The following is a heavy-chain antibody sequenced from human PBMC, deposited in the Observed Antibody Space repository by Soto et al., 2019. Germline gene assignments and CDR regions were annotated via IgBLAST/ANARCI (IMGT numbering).Heavy chain of an antibody. CDR2: IYWDDDK. J-gene: IGHJ4*02. D-gene: IGHD7-27*01. V-gene: IGHV2-5*02. Sequence: QITLKESGPTLVKPTQTLTLTCTFSGFSLSTSGVGVGWIRQPPGKALEWLALIYWDDDKRYSQSLKSRLTITNDTSKNQVVLTMTTMGPVDTATYYCAHSLVPNWGSRGAFDYWGQGTLVTVSS. CDR1: GFSLSTSGVG. CDR3: AHSLVPNWGSRGAFDY.